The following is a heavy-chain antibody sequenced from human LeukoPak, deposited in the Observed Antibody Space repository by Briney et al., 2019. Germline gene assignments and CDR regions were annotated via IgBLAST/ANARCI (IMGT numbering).Heavy chain of an antibody. Sequence: SETLSLTCTVSGGSISSSSYYWGWIRQPPGKGLEWIGSIYYSGSTYYNPSLKSRVTISVDTSKNQFSLKLSSVTAADTAVYYCASFRWVYARVHDYWGQGTLVTVSS. CDR1: GGSISSSSYY. CDR2: IYYSGST. V-gene: IGHV4-39*07. D-gene: IGHD2-8*01. J-gene: IGHJ4*02. CDR3: ASFRWVYARVHDY.